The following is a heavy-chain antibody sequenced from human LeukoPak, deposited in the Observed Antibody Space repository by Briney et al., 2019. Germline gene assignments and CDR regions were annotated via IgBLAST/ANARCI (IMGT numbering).Heavy chain of an antibody. J-gene: IGHJ6*02. V-gene: IGHV3-66*01. D-gene: IGHD2-21*02. CDR1: GFTVSSNY. CDR3: ARASHLTASSYYYYGMDV. Sequence: GGSLRLSCAASGFTVSSNYMSWVRQAPGKGLEWVSVISSGGSTYYADSVKGRFTISRENSKNTLYLQMNSLRAEDTAVYYCARASHLTASSYYYYGMDVWGQGTTVTVSS. CDR2: ISSGGST.